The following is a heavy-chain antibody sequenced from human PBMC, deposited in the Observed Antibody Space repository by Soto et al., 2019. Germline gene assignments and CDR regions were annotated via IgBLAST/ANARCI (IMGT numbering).Heavy chain of an antibody. CDR2: IKQDGSEK. J-gene: IGHJ6*02. CDR3: ARGGPGGYCSGGSCQPARRHYYYGMDV. Sequence: HPGGSLRLSCAASGFTFSSYWMSWVRQAPGKGLEWVANIKQDGSEKYYVDSLKGRFTSSRDNAKSSLYLQMNSLRAEDTAVYYCARGGPGGYCSGGSCQPARRHYYYGMDVWGQGTTVTVAS. CDR1: GFTFSSYW. V-gene: IGHV3-7*03. D-gene: IGHD2-15*01.